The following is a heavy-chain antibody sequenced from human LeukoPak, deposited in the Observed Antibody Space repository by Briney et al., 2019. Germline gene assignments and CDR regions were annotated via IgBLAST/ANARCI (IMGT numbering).Heavy chain of an antibody. CDR3: ARVVGELCFGEYYHDY. CDR1: GFTFSSYW. Sequence: GGSLRLSCAASGFTFSSYWMSWVRQAPGKGLEWVANIKQDGSEKYYVDSVKGRFTISRDNAKNSLYLQMNSLRAEDTAVYYCARVVGELCFGEYYHDYWGQGTLVTVSS. CDR2: IKQDGSEK. V-gene: IGHV3-7*01. D-gene: IGHD3-10*01. J-gene: IGHJ4*02.